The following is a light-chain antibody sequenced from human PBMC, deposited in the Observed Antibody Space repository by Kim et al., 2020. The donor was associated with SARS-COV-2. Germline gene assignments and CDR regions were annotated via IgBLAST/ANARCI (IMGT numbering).Light chain of an antibody. Sequence: WGQTVRNTCQGDSHRSYEASWYQQKPGQAPVLVIYGKNNRPSGIPDRFSGTSSGNTASLTITGAQAEDEADYYCNSRDSSGNHRLFGGGTQLTVL. CDR1: SHRSYE. J-gene: IGLJ3*02. V-gene: IGLV3-19*01. CDR2: GKN. CDR3: NSRDSSGNHRL.